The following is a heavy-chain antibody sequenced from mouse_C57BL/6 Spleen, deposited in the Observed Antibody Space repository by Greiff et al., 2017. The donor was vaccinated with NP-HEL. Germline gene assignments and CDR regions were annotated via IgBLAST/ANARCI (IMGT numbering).Heavy chain of an antibody. CDR1: GFSLTSYG. V-gene: IGHV2-6-1*01. CDR3: ARQLRLRNYYAMDY. D-gene: IGHD3-2*02. CDR2: IWSDGST. J-gene: IGHJ4*01. Sequence: VQVVESGPGLVAPSQSLSITCTVSGFSLTSYGVHWVRQPPGKGLEWLVVIWSDGSTTYTSALKSRLSIRKDNSKSQVFLKMNSLQTDDTAMYYCARQLRLRNYYAMDYWGQGTSVTVSS.